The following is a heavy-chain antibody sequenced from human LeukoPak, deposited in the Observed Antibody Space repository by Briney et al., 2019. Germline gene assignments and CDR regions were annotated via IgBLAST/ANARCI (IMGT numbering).Heavy chain of an antibody. D-gene: IGHD1-26*01. CDR1: GDSISSSTYY. J-gene: IGHJ4*02. CDR3: ARHRGQWELLDY. CDR2: FYKSGST. Sequence: SETLSLTCTVSGDSISSSTYYWAWIRQPPGKGLEWSGSFYKSGSTYYNPSLKSRVTISVDTSKNQFSLKLTSVTAADTAVYYCARHRGQWELLDYWGQGTLVTVSA. V-gene: IGHV4-39*01.